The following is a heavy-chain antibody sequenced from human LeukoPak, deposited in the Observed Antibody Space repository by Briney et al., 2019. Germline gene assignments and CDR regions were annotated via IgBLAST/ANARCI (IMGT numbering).Heavy chain of an antibody. CDR1: GGSFSGYY. CDR3: ARSIAAAGTMFDH. D-gene: IGHD6-13*01. CDR2: IYYSGST. J-gene: IGHJ4*02. Sequence: SETLSLTCAVYGGSFSGYYWSWIRQPPGKGLEWIGCIYYSGSTNYNPSLKSRVTISVDTSKNQFSLKLSSVTAADTAVYHCARSIAAAGTMFDHWGQGTLVTVSS. V-gene: IGHV4-59*08.